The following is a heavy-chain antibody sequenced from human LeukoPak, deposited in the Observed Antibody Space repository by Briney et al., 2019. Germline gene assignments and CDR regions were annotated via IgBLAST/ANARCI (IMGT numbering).Heavy chain of an antibody. CDR3: AREYGDLDY. J-gene: IGHJ4*02. CDR1: GXSISGFY. D-gene: IGHD4-17*01. V-gene: IGHV4-4*07. Sequence: SETLSLTCIVSGXSISGFYWSWIRQPAGKGLEWIGRIYPSGGTNYNPSLKSRVTMSTDTSKNQFSLKLRSVTAADTAVYYCAREYGDLDYWGQGTLVTVSS. CDR2: IYPSGGT.